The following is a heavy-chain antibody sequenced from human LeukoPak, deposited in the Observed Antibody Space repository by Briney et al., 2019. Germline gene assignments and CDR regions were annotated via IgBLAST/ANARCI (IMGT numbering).Heavy chain of an antibody. D-gene: IGHD3-3*01. CDR1: GFTFEDYE. J-gene: IGHJ4*02. CDR2: ISATGNTK. Sequence: PGGSLRLSCEASGFTFEDYEMSWFRQAPGKGPEWILYISATGNTKYYADSVRGRFSISRDNAKSSLYLQMSTLRVEDTAVYYCAKGDPYYDFWSGYYTRDFDYWGQGTLVTVSS. CDR3: AKGDPYYDFWSGYYTRDFDY. V-gene: IGHV3-11*01.